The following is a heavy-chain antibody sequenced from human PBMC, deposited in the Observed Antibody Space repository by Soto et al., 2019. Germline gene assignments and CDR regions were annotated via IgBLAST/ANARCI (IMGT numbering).Heavy chain of an antibody. CDR2: INHSGST. D-gene: IGHD2-2*01. CDR3: ARAGYCSSTSCYYYYYYGMDV. CDR1: GGSFSGYY. J-gene: IGHJ6*02. Sequence: SETLSLTCAVYGGSFSGYYWSWIRQPPGKGLEWIGEINHSGSTNYNPSLKSRVTISVDTSKNQFSLKLSSVTAADTAVYYCARAGYCSSTSCYYYYYYGMDVWGQGTTVTVSS. V-gene: IGHV4-34*01.